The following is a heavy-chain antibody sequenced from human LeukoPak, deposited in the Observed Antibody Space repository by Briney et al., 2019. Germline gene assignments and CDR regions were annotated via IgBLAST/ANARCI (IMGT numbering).Heavy chain of an antibody. CDR3: ARDLRCCSSTSCSAPSYFDI. J-gene: IGHJ3*02. CDR2: ISAYNGNT. V-gene: IGHV1-18*01. Sequence: ASVKVSCKASGYTFTSYGISWVRQAPGQGLEWMGWISAYNGNTNYAQKLQGRVTMTTDTSTSTAYMELRSLRSDDTAVYYCARDLRCCSSTSCSAPSYFDIWGQGTMVTVSS. D-gene: IGHD2-2*01. CDR1: GYTFTSYG.